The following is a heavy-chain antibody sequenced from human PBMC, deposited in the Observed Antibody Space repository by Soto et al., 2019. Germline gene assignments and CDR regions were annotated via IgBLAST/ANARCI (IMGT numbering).Heavy chain of an antibody. V-gene: IGHV4-61*01. CDR1: GGSVSSGSYY. D-gene: IGHD3-3*01. CDR3: ARVGDFWSGYYEYYFDY. CDR2: IYYSGST. J-gene: IGHJ4*02. Sequence: KTSETLSLTCTVSGGSVSSGSYYWSWIRQPPGKGLEWIGYIYYSGSTNYNPSLKSRVTISVDTSKNQFSLKLSSVTAADTAVYYCARVGDFWSGYYEYYFDYWGQGTLVTVSS.